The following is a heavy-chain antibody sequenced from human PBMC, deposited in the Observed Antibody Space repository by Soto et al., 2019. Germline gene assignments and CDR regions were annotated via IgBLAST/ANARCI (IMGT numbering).Heavy chain of an antibody. J-gene: IGHJ4*02. V-gene: IGHV4-34*01. CDR1: GGSFSGYY. D-gene: IGHD3-3*01. Sequence: PSETLSLTCAVYGGSFSGYYWSWIRQPPGKGLEWIGEINHSGSTNYNPSLKSRVTISVDTSKSQFSLRLSSVTAADTAVYYCARDNTYYDFWSGYYRNYYFDYWGQGTLVTVSS. CDR3: ARDNTYYDFWSGYYRNYYFDY. CDR2: INHSGST.